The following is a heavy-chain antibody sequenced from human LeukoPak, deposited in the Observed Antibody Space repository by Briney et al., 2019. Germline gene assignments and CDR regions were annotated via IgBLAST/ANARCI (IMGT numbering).Heavy chain of an antibody. Sequence: ESGPTLVNPTQTLTLTCTFSGFSLSTRGVGLGWIRQPPGKGLEWLALIYWNDDKRYSPSLKNRLTITKDTSKNQVVLTMINMDPVDTATYYCAHTQGTIWFGELYYYYMDVWGKGTTVTISS. J-gene: IGHJ6*03. CDR1: GFSLSTRGVG. CDR3: AHTQGTIWFGELYYYYMDV. D-gene: IGHD3-10*01. CDR2: IYWNDDK. V-gene: IGHV2-5*01.